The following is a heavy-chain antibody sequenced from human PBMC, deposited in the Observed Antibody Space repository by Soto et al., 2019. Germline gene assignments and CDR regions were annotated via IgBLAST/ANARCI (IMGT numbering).Heavy chain of an antibody. V-gene: IGHV1-2*02. J-gene: IGHJ6*02. Sequence: ASVKVSCKASGYMFTGYDMHWVRQAPGQGLEWMGWINPNSGVTNYGQKFQGRVTMTRDLTISTAYMGLSGLRSDDTAVYYCAREVTMVRGARVYGMDVWGQGTTVTVSS. D-gene: IGHD3-10*01. CDR1: GYMFTGYD. CDR3: AREVTMVRGARVYGMDV. CDR2: INPNSGVT.